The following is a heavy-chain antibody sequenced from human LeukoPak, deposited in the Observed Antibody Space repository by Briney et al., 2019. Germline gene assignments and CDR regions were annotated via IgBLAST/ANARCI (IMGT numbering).Heavy chain of an antibody. CDR2: IYSGGAT. D-gene: IGHD6-19*01. J-gene: IGHJ4*02. Sequence: SGGSLRLSSAVSEFSVSSNYMNWVRQAPGKGLEWVSVIYSGGATYYADSVRGRFTISRDNSKNMVSLQRTSLGAEDTAVYYCARGRFSGPDDYWGQGTLVTVSS. CDR3: ARGRFSGPDDY. CDR1: EFSVSSNY. V-gene: IGHV3-53*01.